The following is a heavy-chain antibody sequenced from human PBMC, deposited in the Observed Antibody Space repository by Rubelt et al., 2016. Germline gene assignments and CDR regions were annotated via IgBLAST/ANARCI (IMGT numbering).Heavy chain of an antibody. D-gene: IGHD1-26*01. CDR3: AASPRAGWEAPWDF. J-gene: IGHJ4*02. CDR2: ISASGGDT. CDR1: GFTFRNHA. V-gene: IGHV3-23*01. Sequence: AQPGGSLRLSCAASGFTFRNHAMTWVRQAPGKGLARVSSISASGGDTYYADYVRGRLTVSRDNSKNTVFLQMNSLRAEDAAVYYCAASPRAGWEAPWDFWGRGTLVTVSS.